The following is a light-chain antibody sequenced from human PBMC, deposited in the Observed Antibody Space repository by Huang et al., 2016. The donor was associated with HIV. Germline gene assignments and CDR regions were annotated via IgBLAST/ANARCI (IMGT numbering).Light chain of an antibody. CDR3: QQSYLTPIT. J-gene: IGKJ5*01. CDR1: QSISHY. V-gene: IGKV1-39*01. CDR2: AAS. Sequence: DIQMTQSPSYLSASVGDTITITCRASQSISHYLNWYQQKPGKAPKFLIFAASSFQTGVPFRFSGSGSETDFTLTISSLQPEDSATYYCQQSYLTPITFGQGTRLEIK.